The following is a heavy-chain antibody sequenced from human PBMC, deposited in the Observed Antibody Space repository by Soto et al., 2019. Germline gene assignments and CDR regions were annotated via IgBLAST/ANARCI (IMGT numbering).Heavy chain of an antibody. V-gene: IGHV1-69*14. D-gene: IGHD3-22*01. CDR3: GRSTYYVSTGYYGF. CDR2: IIPIFGTV. CDR1: GGTFSSHA. Sequence: QVQLVQSGAEVKKPGSSVKVSCKASGGTFSSHAISWVRQAPGQGLEWMGGIIPIFGTVNYAQNLQGRVSSTADSSTTSAHMALTTAGSENTDVYYCGRSTYYVSTGYYGFGGPGALVTVSS. J-gene: IGHJ4*03.